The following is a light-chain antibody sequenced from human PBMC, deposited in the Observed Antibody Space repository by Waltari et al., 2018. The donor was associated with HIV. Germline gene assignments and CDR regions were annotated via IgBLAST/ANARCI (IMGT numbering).Light chain of an antibody. CDR3: AAWYDSLSGLV. J-gene: IGLJ3*02. CDR2: RNN. Sequence: QSVLTQPPSASGTPGQRVTISCSGSSSNIGSNYGYWYQQLPGTAPKLLIYRNNQRPAGVPVRYSCSKSGTSASLAISGLRSEDEADDYCAAWYDSLSGLVFGGGTKVTVL. V-gene: IGLV1-47*01. CDR1: SSNIGSNY.